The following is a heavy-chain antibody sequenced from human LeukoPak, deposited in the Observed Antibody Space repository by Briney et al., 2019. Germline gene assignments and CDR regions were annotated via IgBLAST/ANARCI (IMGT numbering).Heavy chain of an antibody. CDR2: ISSSCSTI. D-gene: IGHD3-22*01. J-gene: IGHJ4*02. CDR3: ARDNYYDSSGYYDY. CDR1: GFTFSSYE. V-gene: IGHV3-48*03. Sequence: GSLRLSCAASGFTFSSYEMNWVRQAPGKGLEWVSYISSSCSTIYYADSVKGRFTISRDNAKNSLYLQMNSLRAEDTAVYYCARDNYYDSSGYYDYWGQGTLVTVSS.